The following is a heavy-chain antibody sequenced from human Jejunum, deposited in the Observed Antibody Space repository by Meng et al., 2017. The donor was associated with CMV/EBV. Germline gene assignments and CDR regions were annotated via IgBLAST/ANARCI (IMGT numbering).Heavy chain of an antibody. J-gene: IGHJ6*02. CDR2: ISGSGASI. CDR1: GFTFSRYG. Sequence: SGFTFSRYGKSGVRQVPGKGLEGVSTISGSGASIYYADSVKGRFTISRDSSKNTVYLQMNSLRAEDTAVYYCAKMGFYDYYGMDVWGQGTTVTVSS. V-gene: IGHV3-23*01. CDR3: AKMGFYDYYGMDV.